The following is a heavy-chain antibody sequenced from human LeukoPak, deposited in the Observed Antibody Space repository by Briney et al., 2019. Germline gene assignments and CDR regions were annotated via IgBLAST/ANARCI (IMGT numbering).Heavy chain of an antibody. Sequence: SETLSLTCTVSGGSINNYYWSWIRQPAGKGLEWIGLIYSSGSTSYNPSLKSRVTMSVDTSKKQFSLRLSSVTAADTAVYYCAFSLTLGYCSSTSCYQNDYWGQGTLVTVSS. D-gene: IGHD2-2*01. CDR1: GGSINNYY. CDR2: IYSSGST. CDR3: AFSLTLGYCSSTSCYQNDY. J-gene: IGHJ4*02. V-gene: IGHV4-4*07.